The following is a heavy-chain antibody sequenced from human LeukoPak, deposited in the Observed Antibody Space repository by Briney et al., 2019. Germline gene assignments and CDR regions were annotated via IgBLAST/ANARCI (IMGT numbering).Heavy chain of an antibody. Sequence: SETLSLTCTVSGGSISSSSYYWSWIRQPPGKGLEWIGSIYYSGSTYYNPSLKSRVTISVDTSKNQFSLKLSSVTAADTAVYYCARLPGRLYYDILTGYSDYWGQGTLVTVSS. D-gene: IGHD3-9*01. CDR3: ARLPGRLYYDILTGYSDY. V-gene: IGHV4-39*01. CDR1: GGSISSSSYY. J-gene: IGHJ4*02. CDR2: IYYSGST.